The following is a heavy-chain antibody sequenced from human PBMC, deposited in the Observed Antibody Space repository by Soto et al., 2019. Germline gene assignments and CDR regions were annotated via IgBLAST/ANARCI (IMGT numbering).Heavy chain of an antibody. D-gene: IGHD4-17*01. CDR1: GYTFTNYY. J-gene: IGHJ3*02. CDR2: IYPDDSTT. CDR3: ARLRTSVTTEDAFDI. Sequence: PGESLKISCKGSGYTFTNYYIGWVRQLPGKGLERMGIIYPDDSTTRYGPSFQGQVTISVDKSIDTAFLQWGSLRASDTAMYYCARLRTSVTTEDAFDIWGPGTKGTVSS. V-gene: IGHV5-51*01.